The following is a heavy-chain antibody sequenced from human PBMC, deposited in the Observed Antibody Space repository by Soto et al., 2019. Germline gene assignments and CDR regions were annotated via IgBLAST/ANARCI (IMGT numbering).Heavy chain of an antibody. CDR1: GGSISSYY. CDR3: ARDRGPLDYFDY. D-gene: IGHD3-16*01. J-gene: IGHJ4*02. Sequence: SETLSLTCTVSGGSISSYYWSWIRQPPGKGLEWIGYIYYSGSTNYNPSLKSRVTISVDTSKNQFSLKLSSVTAADTAVYYCARDRGPLDYFDYWGQGTLVTVSS. V-gene: IGHV4-59*01. CDR2: IYYSGST.